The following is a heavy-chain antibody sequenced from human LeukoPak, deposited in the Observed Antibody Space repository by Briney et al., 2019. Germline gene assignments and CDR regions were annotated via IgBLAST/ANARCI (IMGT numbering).Heavy chain of an antibody. CDR2: IRNDGSII. J-gene: IGHJ4*02. D-gene: IGHD2-8*02. CDR1: GFTFSSYG. Sequence: PGGSLRLSCAASGFTFSSYGMHWIRQAPGKGLEWVAFIRNDGSIIYNADSVKGRFTISRDNSKNTLYLQMNSLRADDTAVYYCAREPGGVDYWGQGTLVTVSS. CDR3: AREPGGVDY. V-gene: IGHV3-30*02.